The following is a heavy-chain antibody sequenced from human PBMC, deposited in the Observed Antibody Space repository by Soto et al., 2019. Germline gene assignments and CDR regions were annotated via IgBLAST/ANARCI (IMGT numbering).Heavy chain of an antibody. CDR1: GFTFSSYT. D-gene: IGHD4-17*01. CDR3: ATNTVTKVDDY. CDR2: ISSSYYI. V-gene: IGHV3-21*04. Sequence: GGSLRLSCAASGFTFSSYTMKWVRQAPGKGLEWVASISSSYYIKYADSVKGRFTISRDNAKNSLYLQMNSLTAEDTAVYYCATNTVTKVDDYWGQGTLVTVSS. J-gene: IGHJ4*02.